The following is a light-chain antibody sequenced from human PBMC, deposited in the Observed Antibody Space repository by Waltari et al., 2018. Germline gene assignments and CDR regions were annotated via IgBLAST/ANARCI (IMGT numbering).Light chain of an antibody. CDR2: AAS. Sequence: DIQMTQSPSSLSASVGDRATITCRAIQSISSYLNWYQQKPGKAPKLLIYAASSLQSGVPSRFSGSGSGTDFTLTISSLQPEDFATYYCQQSYSTPYTFGQGTKLEIK. J-gene: IGKJ2*01. V-gene: IGKV1-39*01. CDR3: QQSYSTPYT. CDR1: QSISSY.